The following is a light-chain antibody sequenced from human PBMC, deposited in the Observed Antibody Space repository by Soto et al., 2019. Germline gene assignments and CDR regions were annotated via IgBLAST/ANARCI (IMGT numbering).Light chain of an antibody. CDR3: CSYAGSPYV. J-gene: IGLJ1*01. CDR2: DVS. V-gene: IGLV2-11*01. CDR1: SSDVGAYNY. Sequence: SALTQPRSVSGSPGQSVTISCTGASSDVGAYNYVSWYQQHPGKAPTLMIYDVSTRPSGVPDRFSGSKSGTTASLTISGLQAEDEADYYCCSYAGSPYVFGTGTKVTVL.